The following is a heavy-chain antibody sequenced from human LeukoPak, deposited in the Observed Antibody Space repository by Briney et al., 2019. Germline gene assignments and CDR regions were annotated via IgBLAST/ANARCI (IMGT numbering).Heavy chain of an antibody. J-gene: IGHJ4*02. Sequence: KSSETLSLTCTVSGGSISSGSYYWSWIRQPAGKGLEWIGRIYTSGSTNYNPSLKSRVTISVDTSKNQFSLKLSSVTAADTAVYYCARGYSGYDRSDDYFDYWGQGTLVTVSS. V-gene: IGHV4-61*02. CDR1: GGSISSGSYY. D-gene: IGHD5-12*01. CDR2: IYTSGST. CDR3: ARGYSGYDRSDDYFDY.